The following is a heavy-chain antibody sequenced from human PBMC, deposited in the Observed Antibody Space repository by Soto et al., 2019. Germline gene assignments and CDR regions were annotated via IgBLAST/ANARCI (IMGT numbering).Heavy chain of an antibody. CDR2: ILPVFHTP. J-gene: IGHJ4*02. V-gene: IGHV1-69*13. Sequence: GASVKVSCKSSGGTFNTFFMTWVRQAPGQGLEWMGGILPVFHTPNYAEKFKDRVTISADESTTTVYMELNTLTSDDTAVYFCARPLGGPYSSVFDVWGQGTLVTVSS. D-gene: IGHD3-22*01. CDR3: ARPLGGPYSSVFDV. CDR1: GGTFNTFF.